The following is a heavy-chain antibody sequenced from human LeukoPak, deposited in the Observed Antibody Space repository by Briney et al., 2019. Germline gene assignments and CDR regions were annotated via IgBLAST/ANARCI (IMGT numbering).Heavy chain of an antibody. Sequence: RPSETLSLTCAVYGGSFSGYYWSWIRQPPGKGLEWIGEINHSGSTNYNPFLKSRVTISVDTSKNQFSLKLSSVTAADTAVYYCARGPSSGRRFDYWGQGTLVTVSS. J-gene: IGHJ4*02. CDR1: GGSFSGYY. CDR2: INHSGST. V-gene: IGHV4-34*01. CDR3: ARGPSSGRRFDY. D-gene: IGHD3-22*01.